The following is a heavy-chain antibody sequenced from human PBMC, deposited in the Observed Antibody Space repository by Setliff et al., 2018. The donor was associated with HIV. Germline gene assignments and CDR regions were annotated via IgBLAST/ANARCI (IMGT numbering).Heavy chain of an antibody. CDR3: ARGNYYENYFDY. D-gene: IGHD3-22*01. CDR2: IYYSGST. Sequence: PSETLSLTCTVSGGSISSHYWSWIRQPPGKGLEWIGSIYYSGSTNYNPSLKSRVTISVDTSKNRFSLKLSSVTAADTAVYYCARGNYYENYFDYWGQGTLVTVSS. J-gene: IGHJ4*02. CDR1: GGSISSHY. V-gene: IGHV4-59*11.